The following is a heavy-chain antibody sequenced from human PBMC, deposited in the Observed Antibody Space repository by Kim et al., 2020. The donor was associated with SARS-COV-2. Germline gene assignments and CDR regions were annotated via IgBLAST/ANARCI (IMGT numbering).Heavy chain of an antibody. Sequence: GGSLRLSCAASGFTVSSNYMSWVRQAPGKGLEWVSVIYSGGSTYYADSVKGRFTISRHNSKNTLYLQMNSLRAEDTAVYYCARDSGVGYYYGMDVWGQGTTVTVSS. J-gene: IGHJ6*02. V-gene: IGHV3-53*04. CDR1: GFTVSSNY. CDR2: IYSGGST. D-gene: IGHD5-12*01. CDR3: ARDSGVGYYYGMDV.